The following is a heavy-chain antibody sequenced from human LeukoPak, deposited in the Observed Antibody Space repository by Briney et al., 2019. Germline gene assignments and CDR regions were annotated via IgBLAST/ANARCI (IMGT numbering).Heavy chain of an antibody. D-gene: IGHD4-17*01. Sequence: GGSLRLSCAASGFTLSTYSMNWVRQAPGKGLEWVSSITSSSSYYADSVKGRFTISRDNAKNSLFLQMNSLRAEDTAVYFCGRDPYPHDYGDYEEGFWYYYAMDVWGKGATVTVSS. V-gene: IGHV3-21*01. CDR3: GRDPYPHDYGDYEEGFWYYYAMDV. J-gene: IGHJ6*04. CDR1: GFTLSTYS. CDR2: ITSSSSY.